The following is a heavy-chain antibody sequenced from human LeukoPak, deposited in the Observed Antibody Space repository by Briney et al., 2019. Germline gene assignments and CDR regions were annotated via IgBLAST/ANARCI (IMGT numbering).Heavy chain of an antibody. CDR3: ARVNGGSCYQSAPFFDY. CDR2: INPSGGST. D-gene: IGHD2-15*01. CDR1: GYTFTSYY. J-gene: IGHJ4*02. V-gene: IGHV1-46*01. Sequence: GASVKVSCKASGYTFTSYYMHWVRQAPGQGLEWMGIINPSGGSTSYAQKFQGRVTMTRDMSTSTVYMELSSLRSEDTAVYYCARVNGGSCYQSAPFFDYWGQGTLVTVSS.